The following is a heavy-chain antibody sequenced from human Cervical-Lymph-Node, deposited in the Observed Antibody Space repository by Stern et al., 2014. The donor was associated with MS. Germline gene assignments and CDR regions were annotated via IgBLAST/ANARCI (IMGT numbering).Heavy chain of an antibody. D-gene: IGHD3-10*01. Sequence: VHLVESGAEVKKPGSSVRVSCKASGGTFSSFAISWVRQAPGHGLEWMGGIIPMLGAPNYAQKCQGRVTITADASTSTAYMDLNSLRSDDTAVYFCASSVGELTPESVWGQGTTVTV. J-gene: IGHJ6*02. CDR2: IIPMLGAP. CDR3: ASSVGELTPESV. CDR1: GGTFSSFA. V-gene: IGHV1-69*01.